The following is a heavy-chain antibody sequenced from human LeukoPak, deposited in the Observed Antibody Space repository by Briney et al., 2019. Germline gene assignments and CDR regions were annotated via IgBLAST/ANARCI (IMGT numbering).Heavy chain of an antibody. D-gene: IGHD7-27*01. CDR3: TTEYWGSNY. Sequence: GGFLRLSCAGSGFSFSSAWMNWVRQAPGKGLEWVGLIKSNTNGGTTAYAAPVKGRFTISRDDSKNTLYLQMDSLKTEDTGVYYCTTEYWGSNYWGQGTLVTVSS. CDR1: GFSFSSAW. J-gene: IGHJ4*02. CDR2: IKSNTNGGTT. V-gene: IGHV3-15*07.